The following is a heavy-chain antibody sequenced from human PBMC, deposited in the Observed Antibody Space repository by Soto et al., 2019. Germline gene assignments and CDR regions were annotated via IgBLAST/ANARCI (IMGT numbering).Heavy chain of an antibody. D-gene: IGHD3-10*01. CDR1: GFTFSTSC. CDR3: ARADYYGDPGSY. Sequence: GSLRLSCAAAGFTFSTSCMSWVRQAPGKGLEWVANIKEDGSEKYYVDSVKGRFTISRDHAKNSLYLQMNSLGADDTAVYYCARADYYGDPGSYWGQGTLVTVSS. J-gene: IGHJ4*02. V-gene: IGHV3-7*01. CDR2: IKEDGSEK.